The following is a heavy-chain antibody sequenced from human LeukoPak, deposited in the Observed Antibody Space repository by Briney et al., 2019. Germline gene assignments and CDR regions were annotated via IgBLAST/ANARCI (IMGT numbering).Heavy chain of an antibody. CDR1: GFTFSNYW. CDR3: AKAKLVLAVGYFDF. J-gene: IGHJ4*02. CDR2: ISGSGGST. D-gene: IGHD6-6*01. V-gene: IGHV3-23*01. Sequence: PGGSLRLSCAASGFTFSNYWMSWVRQAPGKGLEWVSSISGSGGSTYYADSVKGRFTISRDNSKNTLYLQMNSLRADDTAVYYCAKAKLVLAVGYFDFWGQGTLVTVSS.